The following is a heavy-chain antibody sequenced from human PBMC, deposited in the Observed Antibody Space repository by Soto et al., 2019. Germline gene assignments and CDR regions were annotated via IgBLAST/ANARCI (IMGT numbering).Heavy chain of an antibody. D-gene: IGHD6-19*01. CDR1: GFTFSDHY. V-gene: IGHV3-72*01. CDR3: TRVRLGSSRSSDY. CDR2: IKNKANSYTT. Sequence: EVQLVESGGGLVQPEGSLRLSCAASGFTFSDHYMDWVRQVPGKGLEWVGRIKNKANSYTTEYAAPVKGRFIISRDDSKNSVFLQMNRLKAYDTAVYYFTRVRLGSSRSSDYWCQGILVAVAS. J-gene: IGHJ4*02.